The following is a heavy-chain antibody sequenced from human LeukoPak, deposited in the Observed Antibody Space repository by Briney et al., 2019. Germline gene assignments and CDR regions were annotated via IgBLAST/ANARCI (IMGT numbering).Heavy chain of an antibody. CDR1: GYTFTGYY. J-gene: IGHJ4*02. CDR3: ARDPGYYDSSGYYYGYYFDY. Sequence: SVKVSCTASGYTFTGYYMHWVPQAPGHGLESMGWINPNSGGTNYAQTFQGRVTMTRDTSISTAYMELSRLRSDDTAVYYCARDPGYYDSSGYYYGYYFDYWGQGTLVTVSS. V-gene: IGHV1-2*02. CDR2: INPNSGGT. D-gene: IGHD3-22*01.